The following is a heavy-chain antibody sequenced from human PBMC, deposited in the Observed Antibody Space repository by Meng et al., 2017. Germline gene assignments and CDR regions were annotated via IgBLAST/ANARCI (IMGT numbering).Heavy chain of an antibody. CDR2: ISAYNGNT. D-gene: IGHD2-8*01. J-gene: IGHJ5*02. CDR3: AREGRFSSIRMGGHWWFDP. CDR1: GYTFTSYV. Sequence: QGRLVQSGAEVKKAGSSVKVSCKASGYTFTSYVISWVRQAPGQGLEWMGWISAYNGNTNYAQKLQGRVTMTTDTSTSTAYMELRSLRSDDTAVYYCAREGRFSSIRMGGHWWFDPWGQGTLVTASS. V-gene: IGHV1-18*01.